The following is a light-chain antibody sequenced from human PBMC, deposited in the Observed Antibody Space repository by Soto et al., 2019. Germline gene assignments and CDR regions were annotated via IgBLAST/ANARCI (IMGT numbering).Light chain of an antibody. J-gene: IGLJ1*01. CDR3: QSYDSSLSALYV. Sequence: QSVLTQPPSVSGAPGQRVTISCTGSSSNIGAGYDVHWYQQLPGTAPKLLIYGNSNRPSGVPDPFSGSKSGTSASLAITGLQAEDEADYYCQSYDSSLSALYVFGTGTKVTVL. CDR1: SSNIGAGYD. V-gene: IGLV1-40*01. CDR2: GNS.